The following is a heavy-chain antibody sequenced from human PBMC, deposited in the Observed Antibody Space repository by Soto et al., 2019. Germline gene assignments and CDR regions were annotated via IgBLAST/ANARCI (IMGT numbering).Heavy chain of an antibody. J-gene: IGHJ3*02. D-gene: IGHD2-15*01. CDR1: GFSFSNYA. V-gene: IGHV3-30-3*01. CDR3: ARDRSARDALDI. CDR2: ISYHGGNE. Sequence: LRLSCAASGFSFSNYAMHWVRQAPGKGLEWVAVISYHGGNEYYADSVKGRFTISRDNSKKTVYLQMNSLRGEDTAVYYCARDRSARDALDIWGQGTMVTV.